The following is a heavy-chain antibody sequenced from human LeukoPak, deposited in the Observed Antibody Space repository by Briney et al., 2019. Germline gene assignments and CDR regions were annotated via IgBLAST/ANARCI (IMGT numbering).Heavy chain of an antibody. J-gene: IGHJ3*02. CDR2: INHSGST. Sequence: PSETLSLTCAVYGGSFSGYYWSWIRQPPGKGLEWIGEINHSGSTNYNPSLKSRVTISVDTSKNQFSLKLSSVAAADTAVYYCARDAYYYDSSGYFYGAFDIWGQGTMVTVSS. D-gene: IGHD3-22*01. CDR3: ARDAYYYDSSGYFYGAFDI. V-gene: IGHV4-34*01. CDR1: GGSFSGYY.